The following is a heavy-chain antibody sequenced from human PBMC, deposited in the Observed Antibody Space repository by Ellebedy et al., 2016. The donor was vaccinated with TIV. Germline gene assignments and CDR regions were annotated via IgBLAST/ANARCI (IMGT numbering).Heavy chain of an antibody. CDR1: GDSISNRRHY. J-gene: IGHJ4*02. CDR3: ARLYSSGWYYFDY. CDR2: IYYSGST. V-gene: IGHV4-39*01. Sequence: SETLSLXCTVSGDSISNRRHYWGWIRQPPGKGLEWIGTIYYSGSTYYNPSLKSRVTISVDTSKNQFSLKLSSVTAADTAVYYCARLYSSGWYYFDYWGQGTLVTVSS. D-gene: IGHD6-19*01.